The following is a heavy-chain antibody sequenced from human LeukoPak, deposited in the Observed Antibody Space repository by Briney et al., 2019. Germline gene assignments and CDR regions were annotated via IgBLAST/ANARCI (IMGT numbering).Heavy chain of an antibody. Sequence: PGGSLRLSCAASGFTFSNAWMSWVRQAPGKGLEWVGRIKSKTDGATTDYTAPVKGRFTTSRDDSKNTLYLQMNSLKTEDTAVYYCTADLGTTSLQDYYYYMDVWGDGTTVTVSS. CDR3: TADLGTTSLQDYYYYMDV. V-gene: IGHV3-15*01. D-gene: IGHD1-7*01. CDR2: IKSKTDGATT. CDR1: GFTFSNAW. J-gene: IGHJ6*03.